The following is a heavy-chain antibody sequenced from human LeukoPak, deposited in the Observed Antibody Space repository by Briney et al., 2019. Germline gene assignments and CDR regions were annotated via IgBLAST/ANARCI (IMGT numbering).Heavy chain of an antibody. CDR2: IDKGVGST. D-gene: IGHD5-24*01. J-gene: IGHJ3*02. CDR1: GFTFSKYD. CDR3: AKRWAAYDAFDI. V-gene: IGHV3-23*01. Sequence: GGSLRLSCAASGFTFSKYDLSWVRQAPGKGLECVSAIDKGVGSTYYADSVKGRFTISRDNSKNTLYLQMNNLRVDDTAVYYCAKRWAAYDAFDIWGQGTMVTVSS.